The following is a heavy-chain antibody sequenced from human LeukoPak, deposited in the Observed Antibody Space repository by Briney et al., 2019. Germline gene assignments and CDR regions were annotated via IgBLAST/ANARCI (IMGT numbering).Heavy chain of an antibody. CDR1: GGSISSGSYY. D-gene: IGHD3-10*01. J-gene: IGHJ4*02. V-gene: IGHV4-61*02. Sequence: SETLSLTCTVSGGSISSGSYYWSWIRQPAGKGLEWIGRIYTSGSTNYNPSLKSRVTISVDTSKNQFSLRLSSVTAADTAVYYCARCPGNYYGSGSYYKVFDYWGQGTLVTVSS. CDR2: IYTSGST. CDR3: ARCPGNYYGSGSYYKVFDY.